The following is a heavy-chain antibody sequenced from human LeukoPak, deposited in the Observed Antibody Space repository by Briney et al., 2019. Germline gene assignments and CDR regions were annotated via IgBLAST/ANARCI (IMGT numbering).Heavy chain of an antibody. CDR3: ASRRGQGAFDI. CDR2: IYYGGST. V-gene: IGHV4-59*01. J-gene: IGHJ3*02. CDR1: GGSISSYY. Sequence: SETLSLTCTVSGGSISSYYWSWIRQPPGKGLEWIGYIYYGGSTNYNPSLKSRVTISVDTSKNQFSLKLSSVTAADTAVYYCASRRGQGAFDIWGQGTMVTVSS. D-gene: IGHD1-14*01.